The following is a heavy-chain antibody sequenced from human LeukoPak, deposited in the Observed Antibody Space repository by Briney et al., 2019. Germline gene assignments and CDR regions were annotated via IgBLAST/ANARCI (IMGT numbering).Heavy chain of an antibody. CDR2: VSSDESIK. CDR3: AKDVGSRSNIKNWFDP. J-gene: IGHJ5*02. D-gene: IGHD6-13*01. Sequence: PGRCLRLSCAASGFTLNSCAMHWVRQAPGKGLEWVAVVSSDESIKFYGDSVKGRFTISRDNSKNTLYLQMNSLRAEDTALYYCAKDVGSRSNIKNWFDPWGQGTLVTVSS. CDR1: GFTLNSCA. V-gene: IGHV3-30*18.